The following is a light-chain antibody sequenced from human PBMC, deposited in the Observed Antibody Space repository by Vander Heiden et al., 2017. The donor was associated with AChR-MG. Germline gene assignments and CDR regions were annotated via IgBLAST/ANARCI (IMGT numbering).Light chain of an antibody. Sequence: SYALTQPPSVSVSPGQTASITCSGEKWGDNYVCWYRQMPGQSPVLVIYQDDKRPSGIPERFSGSNSGDTATLTISGAQAMDEADYYCQAWDSSSGVFGTGTKLTVL. J-gene: IGLJ1*01. CDR1: KWGDNY. CDR2: QDD. V-gene: IGLV3-1*01. CDR3: QAWDSSSGV.